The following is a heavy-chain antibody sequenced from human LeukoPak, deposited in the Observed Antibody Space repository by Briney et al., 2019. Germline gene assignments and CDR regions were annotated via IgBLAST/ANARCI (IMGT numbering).Heavy chain of an antibody. CDR2: INPSGGST. Sequence: GASVKVSCKASGYTFTGYYMHWVRQAPEQGLEWMGIINPSGGSTSYAQKFQGRVTMTRDTSTSTVYMELSSLRSEDTAVYYCARAFDSSGYYFMVGYFDYWGQGTLVTVSS. J-gene: IGHJ4*02. CDR3: ARAFDSSGYYFMVGYFDY. D-gene: IGHD3-22*01. V-gene: IGHV1-46*01. CDR1: GYTFTGYY.